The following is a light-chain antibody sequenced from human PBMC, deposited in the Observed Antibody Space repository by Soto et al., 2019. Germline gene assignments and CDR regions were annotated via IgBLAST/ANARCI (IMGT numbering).Light chain of an antibody. CDR2: GAS. J-gene: IGKJ1*01. CDR1: QSVSSSY. CDR3: QQCGSSLWT. Sequence: EIVLTQSPGTLSLSPGERATLSCRASQSVSSSYLAWYQQKPSQAPRLLIYGASSRATGIPDRFSGSGSGTDFTLTISRLEPEDFAVYYCQQCGSSLWTFGQGTKVEIK. V-gene: IGKV3-20*01.